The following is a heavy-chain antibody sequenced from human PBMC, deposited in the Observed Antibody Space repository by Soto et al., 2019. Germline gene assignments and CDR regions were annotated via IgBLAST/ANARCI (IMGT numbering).Heavy chain of an antibody. J-gene: IGHJ6*03. CDR3: ARQGGLPHYDFWSGPRYYMDV. V-gene: IGHV4-59*08. CDR1: GGSISSYY. CDR2: IYYSGST. D-gene: IGHD3-3*01. Sequence: TLSLTCTVSGGSISSYYWSWIRQPPGKGLEWIGYIYYSGSTNYNPSLKSRVTISVDTSKNQFSLKLSTVTAADTAVYYCARQGGLPHYDFWSGPRYYMDVWGKGTTVTVSS.